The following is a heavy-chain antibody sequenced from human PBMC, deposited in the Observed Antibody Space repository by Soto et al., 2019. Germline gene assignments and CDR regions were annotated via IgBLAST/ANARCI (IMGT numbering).Heavy chain of an antibody. J-gene: IGHJ4*02. Sequence: PGGSLRLSCAASGFTFSSYAMSWVRQAPGKGLEWVSAISGSGGSTYYADSVKGRFTISRDNSKNTLYLQMNSLRAEDTAVYYCAKIEGVDLIVVVMLDYWGQGTLVTVSS. CDR1: GFTFSSYA. V-gene: IGHV3-23*01. CDR3: AKIEGVDLIVVVMLDY. CDR2: ISGSGGST. D-gene: IGHD3-22*01.